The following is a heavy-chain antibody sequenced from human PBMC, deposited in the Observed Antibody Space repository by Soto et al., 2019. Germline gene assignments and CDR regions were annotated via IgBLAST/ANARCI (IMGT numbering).Heavy chain of an antibody. CDR2: IVVGSGNT. J-gene: IGHJ6*03. V-gene: IGHV1-58*02. CDR3: AADPTSKWGSDHYYYYYMDV. Sequence: ASVKVSCKASGFTFTSSAMQWVRQARGQRLEWIGWIVVGSGNTNYAQKFQERVTITRDMSTSTAYMELSSLRSEDTAVYYCAADPTSKWGSDHYYYYYMDVWGKGTTVTVSS. D-gene: IGHD7-27*01. CDR1: GFTFTSSA.